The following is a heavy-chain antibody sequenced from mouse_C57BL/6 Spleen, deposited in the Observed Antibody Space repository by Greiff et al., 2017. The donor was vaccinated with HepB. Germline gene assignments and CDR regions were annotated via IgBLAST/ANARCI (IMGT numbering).Heavy chain of an antibody. V-gene: IGHV7-1*01. CDR3: AREITTVVATRYFDV. Sequence: EVKVVESGGGLVQSGRSLRLSCATSGFTFSDFYMEWVRQAPGKGLEWIAASRNKANDYTTEYSASVKGRFIVSRDTSQSILYLQMNALRAEDTAIYYCAREITTVVATRYFDVWGTGTTVTVSS. CDR2: SRNKANDYTT. D-gene: IGHD1-1*01. CDR1: GFTFSDFY. J-gene: IGHJ1*03.